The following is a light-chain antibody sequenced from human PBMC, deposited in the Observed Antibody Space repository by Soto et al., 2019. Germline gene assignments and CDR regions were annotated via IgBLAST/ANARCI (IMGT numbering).Light chain of an antibody. CDR2: GAS. CDR3: QPYGSSGT. V-gene: IGKV3-20*01. J-gene: IGKJ1*01. Sequence: EIVMAQSPGARVVSPGEGAPLSCRASQSVSSKLAWYQQKPGQAPRLLIYGASNRATGIPDRFSGSGSGTDFTLTISRLEPEDFAVYYCQPYGSSGTFGQGTKGDI. CDR1: QSVSSK.